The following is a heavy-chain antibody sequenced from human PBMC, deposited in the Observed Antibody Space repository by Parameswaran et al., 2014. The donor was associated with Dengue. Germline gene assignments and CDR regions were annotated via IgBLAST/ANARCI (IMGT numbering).Heavy chain of an antibody. J-gene: IGHJ4*02. CDR2: ISTSGNTL. D-gene: IGHD1-1*01. V-gene: IGHV3-48*03. CDR3: ARDGLLDWVGGFDY. Sequence: WIRQPPGKGLEWVSSISTSGNTLYYADSVKGRFIISRDNRKKSLYLQMNSLRAEDTAVYYCARDGLLDWVGGFDYWGQGALVTVSS.